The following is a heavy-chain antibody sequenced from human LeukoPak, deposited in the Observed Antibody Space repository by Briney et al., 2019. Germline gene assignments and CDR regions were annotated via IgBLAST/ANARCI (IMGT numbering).Heavy chain of an antibody. V-gene: IGHV1-69*01. J-gene: IGHJ5*02. CDR2: IIPIFGTA. CDR3: ARAPPPNYYDSSGYGLDP. D-gene: IGHD3-22*01. Sequence: SVKVSCKASGGTFSSYAISWVRQAPGQGLEWMGGIIPIFGTANYAQEFQGRVTITADESTSTAYMELSSLRSEDTAVYYCARAPPPNYYDSSGYGLDPWGQGTLVTVSS. CDR1: GGTFSSYA.